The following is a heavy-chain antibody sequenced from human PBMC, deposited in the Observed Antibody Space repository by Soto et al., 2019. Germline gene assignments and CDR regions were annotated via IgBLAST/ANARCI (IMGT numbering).Heavy chain of an antibody. J-gene: IGHJ4*02. CDR2: MNPNSGNT. V-gene: IGHV1-8*01. D-gene: IGHD3-10*01. CDR3: ARGRESGNDY. Sequence: ASVNGSCKASGYTFTSYYINWVRQATGQGLEWMGWMNPNSGNTGYAQKFQGRVTMTRNTSISTAYMELSSLRSEDTAVYYCARGRESGNDYWGQGTLVTVSS. CDR1: GYTFTSYY.